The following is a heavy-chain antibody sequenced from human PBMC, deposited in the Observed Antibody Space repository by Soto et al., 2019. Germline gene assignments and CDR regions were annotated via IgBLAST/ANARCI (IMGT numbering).Heavy chain of an antibody. D-gene: IGHD2-15*01. J-gene: IGHJ4*02. CDR1: GDSVSSNSAA. Sequence: TLSLTCAISGDSVSSNSAAWNLFRQSPSRGLEWLGKTYYRSKWYSDYAVSVKSRITINSDTSKNQFSLQLNSVTPDDTAVYFCARGRSDIRAFDSWGQGTLVTVSS. V-gene: IGHV6-1*01. CDR2: TYYRSKWYS. CDR3: ARGRSDIRAFDS.